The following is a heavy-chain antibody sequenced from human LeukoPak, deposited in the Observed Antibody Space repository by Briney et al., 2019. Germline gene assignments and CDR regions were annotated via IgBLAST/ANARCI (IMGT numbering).Heavy chain of an antibody. V-gene: IGHV3-30-3*01. J-gene: IGHJ6*02. CDR1: GFTFSSHA. CDR3: ARELVVPAAMDYYYYGMDV. D-gene: IGHD2-2*01. CDR2: ISYDGSNK. Sequence: PGGSLRLSCAASGFTFSSHAMHWVRQAPGKGLEWVAVISYDGSNKYYADSVKGRFTISRDNSKNTLYLQMNSLRAEDTAVYYCARELVVPAAMDYYYYGMDVWGQGTTVTVSS.